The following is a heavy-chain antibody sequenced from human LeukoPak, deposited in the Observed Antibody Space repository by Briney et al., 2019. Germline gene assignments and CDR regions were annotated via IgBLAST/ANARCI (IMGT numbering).Heavy chain of an antibody. CDR3: ARDDYGVYSGYYFDY. D-gene: IGHD4-17*01. Sequence: PGGSLRLSCAASGFTFSSYSMNWVRQPPGKGREWVSSISNSSSYIYYADSVKGRVTISRDNSKNSLYLQMNSLRAEDTAVYYCARDDYGVYSGYYFDYWGQGTLVTVSS. CDR2: ISNSSSYI. CDR1: GFTFSSYS. J-gene: IGHJ4*02. V-gene: IGHV3-21*01.